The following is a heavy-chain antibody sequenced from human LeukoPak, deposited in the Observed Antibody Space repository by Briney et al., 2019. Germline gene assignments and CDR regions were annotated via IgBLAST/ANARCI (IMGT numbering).Heavy chain of an antibody. D-gene: IGHD6-19*01. CDR3: AKGNYSSGWSYFDY. Sequence: GGSLRLSCAASGFSFSNYAMNWVRQAPGKGLEWVSLIIASSGDTFYADAVKGRFSISRDSSKNTLYLQMNSLRAEDTAVYYCAKGNYSSGWSYFDYWGHGTLVTVSS. CDR1: GFSFSNYA. CDR2: IIASSGDT. V-gene: IGHV3-23*01. J-gene: IGHJ4*01.